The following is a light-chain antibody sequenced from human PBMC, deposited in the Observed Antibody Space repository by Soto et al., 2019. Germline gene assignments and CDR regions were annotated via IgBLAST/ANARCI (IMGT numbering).Light chain of an antibody. CDR3: MQHTHWTWT. V-gene: IGKV2-30*01. J-gene: IGKJ1*01. Sequence: VMTQSADSLAVSLGERATIHCKSSQSVLYSLKNRNHLAWYQQRPGQSPRGLIHKVSIRESGVPDRGSGSGAGTDFTLKISRVEPEDVGVDYCMQHTHWTWTFGPGTKVDIK. CDR1: QSVLYSLKNRNH. CDR2: KVS.